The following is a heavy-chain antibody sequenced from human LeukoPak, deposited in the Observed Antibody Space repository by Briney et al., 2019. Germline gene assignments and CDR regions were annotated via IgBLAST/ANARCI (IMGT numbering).Heavy chain of an antibody. CDR3: ARASNQGHYYYYMDV. CDR2: IYTSGST. V-gene: IGHV4-4*07. CDR1: GGSISSYY. D-gene: IGHD1-14*01. J-gene: IGHJ6*03. Sequence: SETLSLTCTVSGGSISSYYWSWIRQPAGKGLEWIGRIYTSGSTNYNPSLKSRVTMSVDTSKNQFSLKLSSVTAADTAVYYCARASNQGHYYYYMDVWGKGATVTVSS.